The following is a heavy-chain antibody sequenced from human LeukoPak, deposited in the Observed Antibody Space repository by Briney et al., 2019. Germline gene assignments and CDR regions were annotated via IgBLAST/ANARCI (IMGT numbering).Heavy chain of an antibody. CDR1: GGSISSNNYY. Sequence: SETLSLTCTVSGGSISSNNYYWGWIRQTPGTGLEWIGSIYYSGSTYYNPSLESRVAISVDTSKNQFSLKLSSVTAADTAVYYCATMVRGATPHPDYWGQGTLVTVSS. CDR3: ATMVRGATPHPDY. J-gene: IGHJ4*02. D-gene: IGHD3-10*01. V-gene: IGHV4-39*01. CDR2: IYYSGST.